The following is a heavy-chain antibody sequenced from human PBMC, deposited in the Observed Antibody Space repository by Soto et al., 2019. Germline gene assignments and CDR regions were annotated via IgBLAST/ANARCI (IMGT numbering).Heavy chain of an antibody. CDR1: GFTFNAHA. D-gene: IGHD2-8*02. Sequence: EVQVLESGGGLLQPGGSLRLSCVASGFTFNAHAMTWVRQGPGMGLEWTSSISADGETTYYADSVKGRFTFSRDNSKNTLSLQMDSLRVEAAATYYCVKDWTGGKCPCMDVWGQGTTVTVSS. CDR2: ISADGETT. J-gene: IGHJ6*02. V-gene: IGHV3-23*01. CDR3: VKDWTGGKCPCMDV.